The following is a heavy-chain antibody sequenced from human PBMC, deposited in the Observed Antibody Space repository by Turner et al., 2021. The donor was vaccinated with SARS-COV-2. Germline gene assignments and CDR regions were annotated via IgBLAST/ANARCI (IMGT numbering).Heavy chain of an antibody. V-gene: IGHV3-33*01. CDR1: GFTFSSYV. J-gene: IGHJ5*02. CDR2: IWYDGSNK. CDR3: ARDQLGVEATWFDP. D-gene: IGHD2-8*01. Sequence: QVQLVESGGGVVQPGRALRLSCAASGFTFSSYVIHWVRQAPGKGLEWVAVIWYDGSNKYYTDSVKGRFPISRDNSKNTLYLQMNSLRAEDTAVYYCARDQLGVEATWFDPWGQGTLVTVSS.